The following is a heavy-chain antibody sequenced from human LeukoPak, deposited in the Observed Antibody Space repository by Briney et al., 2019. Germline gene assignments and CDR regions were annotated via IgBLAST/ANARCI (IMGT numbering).Heavy chain of an antibody. CDR1: GFTVSSNY. J-gene: IGHJ4*02. Sequence: PGGSLRLSCAASGFTVSSNYMSWVRQAPGKGLEWVSVMYSGGSTYYADSVKGRFTISRDNSKNTLYLQMNSLRAEDTAVYYCARDAYCGGDCYSNDYWGQGTLVTVSS. CDR2: MYSGGST. V-gene: IGHV3-66*02. CDR3: ARDAYCGGDCYSNDY. D-gene: IGHD2-21*02.